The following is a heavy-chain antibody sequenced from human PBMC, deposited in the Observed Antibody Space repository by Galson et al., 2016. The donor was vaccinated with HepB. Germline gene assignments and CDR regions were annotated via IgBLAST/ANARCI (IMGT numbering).Heavy chain of an antibody. CDR2: IYYSGST. CDR1: GGSISSYY. D-gene: IGHD3-22*01. Sequence: SETLSLTCTVSGGSISSYYWNWIRQPPGKGLEWIGSIYYSGSTYYNPSLKSRVTISVDTSKNQFSLKLSSVTAADTAVYYCARRAATYDSSGYYYGADGDYWGQGTLVTVSS. J-gene: IGHJ4*02. CDR3: ARRAATYDSSGYYYGADGDY. V-gene: IGHV4-59*05.